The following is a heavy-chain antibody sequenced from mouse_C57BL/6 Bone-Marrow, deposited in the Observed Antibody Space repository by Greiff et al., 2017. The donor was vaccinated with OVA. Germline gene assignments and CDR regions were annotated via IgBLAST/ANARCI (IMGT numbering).Heavy chain of an antibody. V-gene: IGHV5-6*01. CDR3: ARQGGISYYFDY. CDR1: GFTFSSYG. J-gene: IGHJ2*01. Sequence: EVKLVESGGDLVKPGGSLKLSCAASGFTFSSYGMSWVRQTPDKRLEWVATISSGGSYTYYPDRVKGRFTISRDNAKNTLYLQMSSLKSEDTAMYYCARQGGISYYFDYWGQGTTLTVSS. CDR2: ISSGGSYT.